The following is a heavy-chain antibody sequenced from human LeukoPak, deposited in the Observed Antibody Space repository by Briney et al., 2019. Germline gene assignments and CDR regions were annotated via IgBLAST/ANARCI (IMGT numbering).Heavy chain of an antibody. CDR3: ARQAYGSGWF. CDR2: ISSSGSIS. J-gene: IGHJ4*02. D-gene: IGHD6-19*01. V-gene: IGHV3-48*03. CDR1: GFTFNNYE. Sequence: GGSLRLSCSASGFTFNNYEMSWVPQAPGKGLEWVSYISSSGSISYYSDSVKGRFTISRDNAKNSVSLQMNTLRAEDTGVYYCARQAYGSGWFWGQGTLVSVSS.